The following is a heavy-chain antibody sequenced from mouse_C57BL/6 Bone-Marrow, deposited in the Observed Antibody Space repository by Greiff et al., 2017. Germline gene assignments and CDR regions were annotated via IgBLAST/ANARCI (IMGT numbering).Heavy chain of an antibody. CDR3: ARHQPHFDY. Sequence: EVKLMESGGDLVKPGGSLKLSCAASGFTFSSYGMSWVRQTPDKRLEWVATISSGGSYTYYPDSVKGRFTISRDNAKNTLYLQMSSLKSEDTAMYYCARHQPHFDYWGQGTTLTVSS. CDR2: ISSGGSYT. CDR1: GFTFSSYG. D-gene: IGHD6-1*01. J-gene: IGHJ2*01. V-gene: IGHV5-6*01.